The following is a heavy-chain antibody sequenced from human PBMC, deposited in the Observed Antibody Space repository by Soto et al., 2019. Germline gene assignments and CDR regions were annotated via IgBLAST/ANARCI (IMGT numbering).Heavy chain of an antibody. J-gene: IGHJ4*02. Sequence: PSETLSLTFAVYGGSFSGYYWTWIRQPPGKGLEWIGEINHSGSTNYNPSLKSRVTISVDTSKNQFSLKLSSVTAADTAVYYCARDRVGATSGGLDYWGQGTLVTVSS. D-gene: IGHD1-26*01. CDR1: GGSFSGYY. CDR2: INHSGST. V-gene: IGHV4-34*01. CDR3: ARDRVGATSGGLDY.